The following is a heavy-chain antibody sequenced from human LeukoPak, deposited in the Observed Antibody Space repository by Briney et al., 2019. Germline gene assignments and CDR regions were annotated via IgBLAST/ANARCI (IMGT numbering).Heavy chain of an antibody. V-gene: IGHV3-21*01. CDR1: GFTFSSYS. CDR2: ISSSSSYI. CDR3: ARDRVLAYYYYYMDV. D-gene: IGHD3-3*02. J-gene: IGHJ6*03. Sequence: PGGSLRLSCAHPGFTFSSYSMNWVRQAPGKGLGWVSSISSSSSYIYYADSVKGRFTISRDNAKNSLYLQMNSLRAEDTAVYYCARDRVLAYYYYYMDVWGKGTTVTISS.